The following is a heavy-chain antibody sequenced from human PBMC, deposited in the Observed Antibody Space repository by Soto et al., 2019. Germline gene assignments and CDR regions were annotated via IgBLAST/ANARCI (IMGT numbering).Heavy chain of an antibody. CDR2: ISIRSTNI. J-gene: IGHJ4*02. D-gene: IGHD6-13*01. V-gene: IGHV3-48*01. CDR3: ARGAAGNAYF. Sequence: GGSLRLSCAASGFTFSKAWINWVRQAPGQGLEWVSYISIRSTNIHYADSVKGRFTISRDNAKNSLYLQMNSLGAEDTAVYYCARGAAGNAYFWGQGIPVTVSS. CDR1: GFTFSKAW.